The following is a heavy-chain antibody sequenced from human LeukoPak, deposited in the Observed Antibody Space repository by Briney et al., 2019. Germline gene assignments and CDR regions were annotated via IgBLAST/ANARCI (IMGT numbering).Heavy chain of an antibody. CDR1: GYTFITYY. V-gene: IGHV1-46*01. CDR2: INPNGAGT. D-gene: IGHD6-13*01. J-gene: IGHJ4*02. CDR3: AREIAVAGQKAFDY. Sequence: ASVKVSFKASGYTFITYYIHWVRQAPGQGLEWMGLINPNGAGTIYAQKFQGRATMTRDTSTRTFYMEVSSLRSEDTAVYFCAREIAVAGQKAFDYWGQGTLVTVSS.